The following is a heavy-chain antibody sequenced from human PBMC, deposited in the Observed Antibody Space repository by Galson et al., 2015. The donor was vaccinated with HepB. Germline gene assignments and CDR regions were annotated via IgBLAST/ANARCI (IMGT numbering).Heavy chain of an antibody. D-gene: IGHD3-16*01. J-gene: IGHJ4*02. CDR1: GATLSRSP. CDR3: ARDAGGRAGRFDY. Sequence: SVTVSCKASGATLSRSPISWLRQAPGQGLEWMGGVFPIFATANYAQEFQASVTITADKSTSTVYMELRSLRSEDTAVYYCARDAGGRAGRFDYWGQGTLVTVSS. V-gene: IGHV1-69*06. CDR2: VFPIFATA.